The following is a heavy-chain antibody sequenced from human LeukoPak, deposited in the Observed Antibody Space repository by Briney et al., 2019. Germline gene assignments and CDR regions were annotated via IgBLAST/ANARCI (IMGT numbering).Heavy chain of an antibody. V-gene: IGHV4-34*01. CDR2: INHSGST. Sequence: KPSETLSLTCAVYGGSFSGYYWSWIRQPPGKGLEWIGEINHSGSTNYNPSLKSRVTISVDTSKNQFSLKLSSVTAADTAVYYCAREKTLLWFGESRFDPWGQGTLVTVS. J-gene: IGHJ5*02. CDR3: AREKTLLWFGESRFDP. D-gene: IGHD3-10*01. CDR1: GGSFSGYY.